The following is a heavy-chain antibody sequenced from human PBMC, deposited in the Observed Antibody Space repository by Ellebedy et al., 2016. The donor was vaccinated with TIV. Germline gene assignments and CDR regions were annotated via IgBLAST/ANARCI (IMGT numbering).Heavy chain of an antibody. D-gene: IGHD6-19*01. J-gene: IGHJ6*02. CDR3: ARGSSGMDV. CDR2: ISGTGGGT. Sequence: GGSLRLSCVASGFTFSNYAMSWVRQAPGQGLEWVTAISGTGGGTYYADSVKGRFTISRDNSKNTVYLQMNSLRAEDTAVHYCARGSSGMDVWGQGTMVIVSS. V-gene: IGHV3-23*01. CDR1: GFTFSNYA.